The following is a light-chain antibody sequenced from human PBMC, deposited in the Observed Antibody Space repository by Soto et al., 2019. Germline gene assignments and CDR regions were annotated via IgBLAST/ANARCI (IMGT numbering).Light chain of an antibody. CDR1: QTISSW. J-gene: IGKJ1*01. CDR2: KAS. CDR3: QHYNSYSEA. V-gene: IGKV1-5*03. Sequence: DIQMAKSPSTLSGSVGDRVTITGRASQTISSWLAWYQQKPGKAPKLLIYKASTLKSGVPSRFSGSGSGTEFTLTISSLQPDDFATYYCQHYNSYSEAFCQGTKVEI.